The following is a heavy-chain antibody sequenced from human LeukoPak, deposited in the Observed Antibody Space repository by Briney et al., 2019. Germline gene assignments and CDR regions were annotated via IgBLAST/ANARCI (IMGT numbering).Heavy chain of an antibody. D-gene: IGHD3-16*01. CDR3: AISPGVMITFGGAPATDYFDY. CDR2: INPNSGVT. V-gene: IGHV1-2*02. CDR1: GYTFTDYY. Sequence: ASVKVSCKASGYTFTDYYMHWVRQAPGQGLECMGWINPNSGVTNYAQKFQGRVTMTRDTSISTAYMEVSRLRSDDTAVYYCAISPGVMITFGGAPATDYFDYWGQGTLVTVSS. J-gene: IGHJ4*02.